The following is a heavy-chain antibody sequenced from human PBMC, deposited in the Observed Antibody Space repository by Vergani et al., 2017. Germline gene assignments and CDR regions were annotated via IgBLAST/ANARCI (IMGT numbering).Heavy chain of an antibody. CDR1: GFTFDDYA. CDR2: ISWNSGSI. J-gene: IGHJ6*02. D-gene: IGHD2-15*01. CDR3: ARDCSGGSCYSPSYGMDV. V-gene: IGHV3-9*01. Sequence: EVQLVESGGGLVQPGRSLRLSCAASGFTFDDYAMHWVRQAPGKGLEWVSGISWNSGSIGYADSVKGRFTISSDNAKNSLYLQMNCLRAEDTALYYCARDCSGGSCYSPSYGMDVWGQGTTVTVSS.